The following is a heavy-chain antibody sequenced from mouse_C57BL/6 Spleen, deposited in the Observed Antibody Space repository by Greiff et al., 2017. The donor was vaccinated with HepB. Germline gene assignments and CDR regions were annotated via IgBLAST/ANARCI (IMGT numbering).Heavy chain of an antibody. CDR2: IYPGSGNT. CDR3: ARADYGSSYWFAY. Sequence: SGPELVKPGASVKISCKASGYTFTDYYINWVKQRPGQGLEWIGRIYPGSGNTKYNEKFKGKATLTVDTSSSTAYMQLSSLTSEDSAVYFCARADYGSSYWFAYWGQGTLVTVSA. D-gene: IGHD1-1*01. CDR1: GYTFTDYY. V-gene: IGHV1-84*01. J-gene: IGHJ3*01.